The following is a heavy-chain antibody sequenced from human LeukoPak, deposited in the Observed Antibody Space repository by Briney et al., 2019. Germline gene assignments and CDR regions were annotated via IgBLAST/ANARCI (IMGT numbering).Heavy chain of an antibody. CDR2: IIPILGIA. CDR1: GGTFSSYA. J-gene: IGHJ3*02. V-gene: IGHV1-69*04. Sequence: WASVKVFFKASGGTFSSYAISWVRQAPGQGLEWMGRIIPILGIANHAQRFQGRVTITADKSTSTAHMELSSLRSEDTAVYYCARESPSNDDFDIWGQGTMVTVSS. CDR3: ARESPSNDDFDI.